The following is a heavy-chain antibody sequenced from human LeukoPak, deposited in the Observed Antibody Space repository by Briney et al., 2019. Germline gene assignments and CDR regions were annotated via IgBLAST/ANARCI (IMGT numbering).Heavy chain of an antibody. CDR2: VCKSRDYI. CDR1: GFTFNSYT. CDR3: AREEDSRAIRTSDGLDV. J-gene: IGHJ6*04. D-gene: IGHD3-22*01. Sequence: GGSLRLSCAASGFTFNSYTMNWVRQAPGKGLEWVSCVCKSRDYIYYADSVRGRFTISRDNAKNLVYLEMNSLRGEDTGVYYCAREEDSRAIRTSDGLDVWGEGTTVTVSP. V-gene: IGHV3-21*01.